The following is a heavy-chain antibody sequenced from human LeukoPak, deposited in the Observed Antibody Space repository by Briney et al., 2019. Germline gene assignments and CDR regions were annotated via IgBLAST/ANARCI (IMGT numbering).Heavy chain of an antibody. CDR3: AREVAAAGTELWFDP. CDR2: TYYRSKWYN. Sequence: SQILSLTCAISGDSVSSNSAAWNWIRQSPSRGLEWLGRTYYRSKWYNDYAVSVKSRITINPDTSKNQYSLQLNSVTPEDTAVYYCAREVAAAGTELWFDPWGQGTLVTVSS. D-gene: IGHD6-13*01. J-gene: IGHJ5*02. CDR1: GDSVSSNSAA. V-gene: IGHV6-1*01.